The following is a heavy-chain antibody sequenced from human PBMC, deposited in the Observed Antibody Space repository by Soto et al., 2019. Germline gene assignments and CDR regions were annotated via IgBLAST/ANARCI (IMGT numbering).Heavy chain of an antibody. V-gene: IGHV1-3*01. CDR2: INAGNGNT. D-gene: IGHD3-22*01. CDR3: ARAPLDYDSSGYYFYYYYGMDV. J-gene: IGHJ6*02. Sequence: GASVKVSCKASGYTFTSYAMHWVRQAPGQRLEWMGWINAGNGNTKYSQKFQGRVTITRDTSASTAYMELSSLRSEDTAVYYCARAPLDYDSSGYYFYYYYGMDVWDQGTTVTVSS. CDR1: GYTFTSYA.